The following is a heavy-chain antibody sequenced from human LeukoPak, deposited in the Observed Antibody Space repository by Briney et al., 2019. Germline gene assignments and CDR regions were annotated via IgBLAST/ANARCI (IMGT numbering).Heavy chain of an antibody. J-gene: IGHJ4*02. CDR1: GFTFSSYW. V-gene: IGHV3-7*01. D-gene: IGHD5-12*01. CDR3: ARGSSVDIVATEFDY. Sequence: GSLRLSCAASGFTFSSYWMSWVRQAPGKGLEWVANIKQDGSEKYYVDSVKGRFTISRDNAKNSLYLQMNSLRAEDTAVYYCARGSSVDIVATEFDYWGQGTLVTVSS. CDR2: IKQDGSEK.